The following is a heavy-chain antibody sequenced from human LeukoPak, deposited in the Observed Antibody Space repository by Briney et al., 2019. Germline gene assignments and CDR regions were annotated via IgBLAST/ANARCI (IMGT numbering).Heavy chain of an antibody. CDR3: ARFGVDYDMDV. CDR1: GGSISGHY. J-gene: IGHJ6*02. V-gene: IGHV4-59*11. Sequence: SETLSLICTVSGGSISGHYWTWIRQPPGKGLEWIGQIHYSGRPDYNPSLKSRVTISVDTSKNQLSLKVTSVTGADTAVYYCARFGVDYDMDVWGQGTTVTVSS. CDR2: IHYSGRP. D-gene: IGHD3-16*01.